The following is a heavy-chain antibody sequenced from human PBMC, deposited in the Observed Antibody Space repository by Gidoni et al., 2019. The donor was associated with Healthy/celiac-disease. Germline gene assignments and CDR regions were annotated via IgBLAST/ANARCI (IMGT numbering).Heavy chain of an antibody. J-gene: IGHJ4*02. CDR1: GFTLSSYS. CDR3: AREGAFTFGGVIGLFDY. V-gene: IGHV3-48*01. CDR2: ISSSSSTI. D-gene: IGHD3-16*02. Sequence: EVQLVESGGGLVHPGGTLRLSCTASGFTLSSYSMNWVRQAPGMGLEWVSYISSSSSTIYYEDSVKGRFTISRDNAKNSLYLQMNSLRAEDTAVYYCAREGAFTFGGVIGLFDYWGQGTLVTVSA.